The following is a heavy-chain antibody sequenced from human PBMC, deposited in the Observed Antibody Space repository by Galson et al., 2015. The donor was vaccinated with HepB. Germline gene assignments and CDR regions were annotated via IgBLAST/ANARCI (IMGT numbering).Heavy chain of an antibody. Sequence: CAISEDSVSSNSASWNWIRQSPSRGLEWLGRTYYRSKWYNDYAVSVKGRITINPDTSKNQFSLQLKSVTPEDTAVYYCASQDGHIWGQGTLVTVSA. D-gene: IGHD4-17*01. CDR2: TYYRSKWYN. J-gene: IGHJ4*02. CDR1: EDSVSSNSAS. V-gene: IGHV6-1*01. CDR3: ASQDGHI.